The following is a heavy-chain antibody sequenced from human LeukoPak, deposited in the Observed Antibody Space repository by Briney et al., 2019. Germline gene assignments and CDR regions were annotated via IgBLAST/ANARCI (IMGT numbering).Heavy chain of an antibody. D-gene: IGHD6-13*01. CDR1: GGSISSYY. CDR3: AGEAGYSSRGGFDY. CDR2: IYYSGST. V-gene: IGHV4-59*12. J-gene: IGHJ4*02. Sequence: PSETLSLTCTVSGGSISSYYWSWIRQPPGKGLEWIGYIYYSGSTNYNPSLKSRVTISVDRSKNQFSLKLSSVTAADTAVYYCAGEAGYSSRGGFDYWGQGTLVTVSS.